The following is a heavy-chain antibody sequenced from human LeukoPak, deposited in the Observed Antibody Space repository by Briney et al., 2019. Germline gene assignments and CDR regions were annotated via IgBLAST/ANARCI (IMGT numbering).Heavy chain of an antibody. Sequence: SETLSLTCTVSGGSISSYYWSWIRQPPGKGLEWIGEINHSGSTNYNPSLKSRVTISVDTSKNQFSLKLSSVTAADTAVYYCARRGHYCSSTSCYKTAWFDPWGQGTLVTVSS. CDR1: GGSISSYY. D-gene: IGHD2-2*02. V-gene: IGHV4-34*01. CDR2: INHSGST. CDR3: ARRGHYCSSTSCYKTAWFDP. J-gene: IGHJ5*02.